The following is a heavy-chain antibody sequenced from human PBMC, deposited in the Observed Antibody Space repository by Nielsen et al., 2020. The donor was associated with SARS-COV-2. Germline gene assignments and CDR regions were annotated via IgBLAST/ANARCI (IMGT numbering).Heavy chain of an antibody. CDR1: GGTFSSYV. D-gene: IGHD1-1*01. J-gene: IGHJ6*02. V-gene: IGHV1-69*06. CDR2: IIPIFGTA. Sequence: SVKVSCKASGGTFSSYVISWVRQAPGQGLEWMGGIIPIFGTANYAQKFQGRVTITADKFTSTAYMELSSLRSEDTAVYYCARTDIQLELRGYYYYGMDVWGQGTTVTVSS. CDR3: ARTDIQLELRGYYYYGMDV.